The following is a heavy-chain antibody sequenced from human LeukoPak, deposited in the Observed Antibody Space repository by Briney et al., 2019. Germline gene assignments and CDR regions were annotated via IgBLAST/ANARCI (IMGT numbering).Heavy chain of an antibody. CDR2: IYPKTGGT. Sequence: ASVKVSCKASGYTVTGYYLHWVRQAPGQGLEWMGWIYPKTGGTSYAQKLQGRVTMTRDTSISTAYMELIGLRSDDTAVYYCAGPWDQVGFDPWGQGTLVSVSS. CDR1: GYTVTGYY. CDR3: AGPWDQVGFDP. J-gene: IGHJ5*02. D-gene: IGHD1-26*01. V-gene: IGHV1-2*02.